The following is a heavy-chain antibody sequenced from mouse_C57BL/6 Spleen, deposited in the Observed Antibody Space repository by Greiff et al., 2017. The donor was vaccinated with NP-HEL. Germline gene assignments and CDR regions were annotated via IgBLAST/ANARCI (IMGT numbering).Heavy chain of an antibody. CDR3: ASYGSSYYWYFDV. J-gene: IGHJ1*03. CDR1: GYTFTSYW. V-gene: IGHV1-61*01. D-gene: IGHD1-1*01. Sequence: QVQLQQPGAELVRPGSSVKLSCKASGYTFTSYWMDWVKQRPGQGLEWIGNIYPSDSETHYNQKFKDKATLTVDKSSSTAYMQLSSLTSEDSAVYDCASYGSSYYWYFDVWGTGTTVTVSS. CDR2: IYPSDSET.